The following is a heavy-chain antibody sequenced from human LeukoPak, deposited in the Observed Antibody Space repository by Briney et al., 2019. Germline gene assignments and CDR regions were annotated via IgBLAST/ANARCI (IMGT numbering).Heavy chain of an antibody. CDR2: IYYSGST. V-gene: IGHV4-39*01. D-gene: IGHD3/OR15-3a*01. CDR3: ARLPIGPIVY. Sequence: SSETLSLTCTVSGGSISSSSYYWGWIRQPPGKGLEWIGSIYYSGSTYYNPSLKSRVTISVDTSKNQFSLKLSSVTGADTAVYYCARLPIGPIVYWGQGTLVTVSS. J-gene: IGHJ4*02. CDR1: GGSISSSSYY.